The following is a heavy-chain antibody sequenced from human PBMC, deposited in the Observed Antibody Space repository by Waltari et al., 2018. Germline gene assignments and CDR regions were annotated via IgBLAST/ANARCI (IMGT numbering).Heavy chain of an antibody. V-gene: IGHV3-21*01. CDR2: MRSSTTYI. CDR1: GFSFSSYS. J-gene: IGHJ4*02. D-gene: IGHD7-27*01. Sequence: EVQLVESGGGLVKPGGSLRLSCGASGFSFSSYSMNWVRQAPGKGLEWVSYMRSSTTYIHYADSVNGRFTISRDNAKNSLYLQMNSLRVEDTAVYYCVSGGWGFYFDYWGQGTVVTVSS. CDR3: VSGGWGFYFDY.